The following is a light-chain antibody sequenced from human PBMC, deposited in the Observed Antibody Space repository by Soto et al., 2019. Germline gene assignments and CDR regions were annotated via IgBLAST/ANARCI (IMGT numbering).Light chain of an antibody. Sequence: EIVLTQSPATLSVSPGEGATLSCRASQTISSSLAWYQQKPGQAPRLLIFGASTRATGIPATFSGSGSGTEFTLTISCLQSEDFAFYYCQQYDNWPYTFGQGTKLEIK. CDR2: GAS. J-gene: IGKJ2*01. CDR1: QTISSS. CDR3: QQYDNWPYT. V-gene: IGKV3-15*01.